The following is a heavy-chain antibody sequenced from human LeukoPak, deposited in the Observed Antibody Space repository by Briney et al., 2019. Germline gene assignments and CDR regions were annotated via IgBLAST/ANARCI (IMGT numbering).Heavy chain of an antibody. D-gene: IGHD3-22*01. CDR1: GFTFTNYA. Sequence: GGSLRLSCAASGFTFTNYAMHWARQAPGKGLEWVAVISYDGSNKYYADSVKRRFTISRDNSKNTLYLQMNSLRAEDTAVYSCAREVPYYDSSGYYDYCGQRYVVSDSS. V-gene: IGHV3-30-3*01. CDR2: ISYDGSNK. J-gene: IGHJ4*02. CDR3: AREVPYYDSSGYYDY.